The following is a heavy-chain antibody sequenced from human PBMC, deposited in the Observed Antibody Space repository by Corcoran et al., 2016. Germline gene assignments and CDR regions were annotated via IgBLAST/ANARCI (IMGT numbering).Heavy chain of an antibody. J-gene: IGHJ4*02. CDR1: GGSISSYY. CDR2: IYYSGST. CDR3: ERSGGDGDRVLDY. V-gene: IGHV4-59*01. D-gene: IGHD2-21*02. Sequence: QVQLQESGPGLVKPSETLSLTCTVSGGSISSYYWSWIRQPPGKGLEWIGYIYYSGSTNYNPSLKSRVTISVDTSKNQFSLKLSSVTAADTAVYYAERSGGDGDRVLDYWGQGTLVTVSS.